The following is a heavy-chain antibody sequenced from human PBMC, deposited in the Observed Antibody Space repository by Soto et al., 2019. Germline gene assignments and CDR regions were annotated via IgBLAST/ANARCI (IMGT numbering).Heavy chain of an antibody. CDR1: GFTFSSYS. D-gene: IGHD2-15*01. V-gene: IGHV3-21*01. CDR2: ISSSSSYI. CDR3: ARVGCSGGRGVMNSYYYYYMDV. Sequence: PGGSLRLSCAASGFTFSSYSMNWVRQAPGKGLEWVSSISSSSSYIYYADSVKGRFTISRDNAKNSLYLQMNSPRAEDTAVYYCARVGCSGGRGVMNSYYYYYMDVCGKVTTVTVSS. J-gene: IGHJ6*03.